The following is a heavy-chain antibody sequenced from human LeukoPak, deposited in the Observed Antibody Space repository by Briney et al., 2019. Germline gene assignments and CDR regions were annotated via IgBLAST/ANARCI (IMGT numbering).Heavy chain of an antibody. V-gene: IGHV3-7*03. CDR1: GFTFSNYW. J-gene: IGHJ4*02. D-gene: IGHD5-18*01. CDR3: AKGKRGYSYGATVDY. CDR2: INQDGSEK. Sequence: PGGSLRLSCVASGFTFSNYWMTWFRQTPGKGLEWVGNINQDGSEKYYLDSVRGRFTISRDNAKNSLYLQMNSLRVEDTAVYYCAKGKRGYSYGATVDYWGQGTLVTVSS.